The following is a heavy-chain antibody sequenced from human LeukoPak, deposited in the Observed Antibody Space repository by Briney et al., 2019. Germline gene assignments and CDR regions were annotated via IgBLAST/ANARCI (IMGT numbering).Heavy chain of an antibody. J-gene: IGHJ5*02. CDR2: INPNSGGT. CDR3: ARGSIAARRGWFDP. D-gene: IGHD6-6*01. Sequence: VASVKVSCMASGYTFTGYYMHWVRQAPGQGLEWMGWINPNSGGTNYAQKFQGRVTMTRDTSISTAYMELSRLRSDDTAVYYCARGSIAARRGWFDPWGQGTLVTVSS. V-gene: IGHV1-2*02. CDR1: GYTFTGYY.